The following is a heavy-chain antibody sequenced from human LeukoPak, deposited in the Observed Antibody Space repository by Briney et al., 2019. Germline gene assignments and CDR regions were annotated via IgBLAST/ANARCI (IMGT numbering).Heavy chain of an antibody. V-gene: IGHV3-74*01. CDR1: GFTFSSYS. CDR2: INSDGYSI. Sequence: SGGSLRLSCAASGFTFSSYSMNWVRQAPGKGLEWVSRINSDGYSISYADSVKGRFTISRENAKNTLYLQMNSLSVEDTAVYYCARATAVAGTDYWGQGTLVTVSS. J-gene: IGHJ4*02. D-gene: IGHD6-19*01. CDR3: ARATAVAGTDY.